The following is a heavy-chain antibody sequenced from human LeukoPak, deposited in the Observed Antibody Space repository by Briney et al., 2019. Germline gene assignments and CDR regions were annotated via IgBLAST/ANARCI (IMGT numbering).Heavy chain of an antibody. J-gene: IGHJ4*02. D-gene: IGHD4-17*01. CDR1: GFTVSSNY. Sequence: AGGSLRLSCAASGFTVSSNYMSWVRQAPGEGLEWVSVIYSGGNTYYADSVKGRFTISRDSSRNTVFLHMNTLRAEDTAVYYCALEEVATVTTKYWGQGTLVTVSS. V-gene: IGHV3-53*01. CDR2: IYSGGNT. CDR3: ALEEVATVTTKY.